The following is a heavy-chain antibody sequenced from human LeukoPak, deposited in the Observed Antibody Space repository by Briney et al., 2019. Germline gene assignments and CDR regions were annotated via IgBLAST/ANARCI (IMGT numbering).Heavy chain of an antibody. CDR2: IYLGDSDT. Sequence: GESLRISCKGSGYKFTSQWIGWVRQMPGKGLEWMGIIYLGDSDTRYSPSFQGQVIISVDKSISTAYLQWSSLKASDTAMYYCARDRGSYYYYYYMDVWGKGTSVTVSS. D-gene: IGHD3-10*01. CDR1: GYKFTSQW. CDR3: ARDRGSYYYYYYMDV. J-gene: IGHJ6*03. V-gene: IGHV5-51*01.